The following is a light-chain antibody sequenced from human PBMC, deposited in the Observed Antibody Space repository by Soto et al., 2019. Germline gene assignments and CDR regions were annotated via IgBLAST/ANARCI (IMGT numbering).Light chain of an antibody. V-gene: IGKV3-15*01. Sequence: EIVMTQSPPTLSVSAGERATLSCRASQSVSSNLAWYQQQPGQAPTLLIYDPSTRATGIPARFSGSGSGTDFTLTISGLQSEDFAVYYGQQYNDWPPLTVGGGTKVEIK. J-gene: IGKJ4*01. CDR2: DPS. CDR3: QQYNDWPPLT. CDR1: QSVSSN.